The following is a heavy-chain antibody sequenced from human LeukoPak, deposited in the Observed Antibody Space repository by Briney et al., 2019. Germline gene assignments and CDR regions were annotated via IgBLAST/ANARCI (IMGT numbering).Heavy chain of an antibody. CDR3: ATASGYSSSYRFQDWFDP. D-gene: IGHD6-13*01. V-gene: IGHV1-24*01. Sequence: ASVKVSCKVSGYTLTELSMHWVRQAPGKGLEWMGGFDPEDGETIYAQKFQGRVTMTEDTSTDTAYMELSSLRSEDTAVYYCATASGYSSSYRFQDWFDPWGQGTLVTVSS. CDR1: GYTLTELS. J-gene: IGHJ5*02. CDR2: FDPEDGET.